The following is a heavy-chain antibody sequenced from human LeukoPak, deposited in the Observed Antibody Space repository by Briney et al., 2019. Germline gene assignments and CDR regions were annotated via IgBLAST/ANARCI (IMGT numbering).Heavy chain of an antibody. D-gene: IGHD1-20*01. CDR1: GFTFSNAW. V-gene: IGHV3-30*18. CDR3: AKSIRVIGTTALDY. J-gene: IGHJ4*02. Sequence: QTGGSLRLSCAASGFTFSNAWMSWVRQAPGQGLEWVAVMSNDGTNEYYGDSVKGRFTISRDNSRNTLHLQMNSLRPDDTAVYYCAKSIRVIGTTALDYWGPGTLVTVSS. CDR2: MSNDGTNE.